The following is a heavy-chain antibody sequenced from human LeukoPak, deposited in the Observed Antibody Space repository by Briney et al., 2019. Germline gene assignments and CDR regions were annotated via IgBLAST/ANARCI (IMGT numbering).Heavy chain of an antibody. CDR2: IGISSNKI. CDR3: ARWDPYYYGMDV. CDR1: GFTLRSYT. V-gene: IGHV3-21*01. Sequence: GGSLRLSCAASGFTLRSYTMNWVRQAPGKGLEWVSSIGISSNKIYYADSVKGRFIISRDNAKNSVYLQMNSLRAEDTAVYYCARWDPYYYGMDVWGQGTTVTVSS. D-gene: IGHD1-26*01. J-gene: IGHJ6*02.